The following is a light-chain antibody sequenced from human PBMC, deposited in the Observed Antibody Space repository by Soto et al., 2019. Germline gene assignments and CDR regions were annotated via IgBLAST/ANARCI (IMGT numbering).Light chain of an antibody. CDR2: WAS. Sequence: DIVMTQSPDSLAVSLGERATINCKSSQSVLYSSNNKNYLAWYQQNAGQPPKLLIYWASTRESGVPDRFSGSGSGTDFTLTISSLQAEDVAVYYCQQYFGTPLTFGPGTKVDIK. J-gene: IGKJ3*01. V-gene: IGKV4-1*01. CDR3: QQYFGTPLT. CDR1: QSVLYSSNNKNY.